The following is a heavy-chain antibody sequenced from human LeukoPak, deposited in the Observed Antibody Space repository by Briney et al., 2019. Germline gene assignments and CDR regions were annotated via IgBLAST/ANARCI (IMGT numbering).Heavy chain of an antibody. CDR2: VYYSGST. CDR3: ARDRSIAVGWFDP. CDR1: GGSISSYY. D-gene: IGHD6-19*01. V-gene: IGHV4-59*01. Sequence: SETLSLTCTVSGGSISSYYWSWIRQPPGKGLEWIGYVYYSGSTNYNPSLKSRVTISVDTSKNQFSLKLSSVTAADTAVYYCARDRSIAVGWFDPWGQGTLVTVSS. J-gene: IGHJ5*02.